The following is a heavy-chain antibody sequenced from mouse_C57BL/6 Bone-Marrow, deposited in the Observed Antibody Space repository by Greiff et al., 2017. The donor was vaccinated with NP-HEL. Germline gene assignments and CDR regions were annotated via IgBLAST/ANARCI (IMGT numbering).Heavy chain of an antibody. V-gene: IGHV5-4*01. CDR1: GFTFSSYA. D-gene: IGHD1-1*01. CDR3: ARVYGSSYVESAMDY. CDR2: ISDGGSYT. J-gene: IGHJ4*01. Sequence: EVQRVESGGGLVKPGGSLKLSCAASGFTFSSYAMSWVRQTPEKRLEWVATISDGGSYTYYPDNVKGRFTISRDNAKNNLYLQMSHLKSEDTAMYYCARVYGSSYVESAMDYWGQGTSVTVSS.